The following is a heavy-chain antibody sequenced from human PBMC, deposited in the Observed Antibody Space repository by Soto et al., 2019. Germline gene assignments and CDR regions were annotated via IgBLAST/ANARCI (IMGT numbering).Heavy chain of an antibody. CDR3: VRRHVSATGIDWFDP. CDR2: INAANGDT. V-gene: IGHV1-3*01. J-gene: IGHJ5*02. Sequence: ASLTLACKTLGSTFTSSCIHCVIHSPVQMLEWMGWINAANGDTKYSPKFQGRVTITRDTSASTAYMELSSLRSEDTAVYYCVRRHVSATGIDWFDPWGQGTLVTVSS. CDR1: GSTFTSSC. D-gene: IGHD6-13*01.